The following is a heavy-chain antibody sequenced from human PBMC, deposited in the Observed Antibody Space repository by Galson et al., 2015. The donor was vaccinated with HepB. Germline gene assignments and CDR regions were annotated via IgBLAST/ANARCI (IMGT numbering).Heavy chain of an antibody. CDR1: GFSFSHYW. CDR2: IKQDGSEK. J-gene: IGHJ2*01. V-gene: IGHV3-7*01. CDR3: ASSWYFDL. Sequence: SLRLSCADSGFSFSHYWMNWVRQAPGRGLEWVANIKQDGSEKYYVDSVKGRFTISRDNAKNSVYLQMNSLRVEDTAVYYCASSWYFDLWGRGTLVTVSS.